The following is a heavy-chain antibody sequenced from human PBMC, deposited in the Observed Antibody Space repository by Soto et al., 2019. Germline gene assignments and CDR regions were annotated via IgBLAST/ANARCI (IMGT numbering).Heavy chain of an antibody. CDR2: IKQDGSGK. V-gene: IGHV3-7*05. J-gene: IGHJ4*02. D-gene: IGHD6-13*01. CDR1: GFTFSSYW. Sequence: EMQLVESGGGLVQPGGSLRLSCAASGFTFSSYWMSWVRQAPGKGLEWVANIKQDGSGKYYVDSVKGRFTISRDNAKNSLYLQMNSLIAEDTAVYYCARHRASIAAYDYWGQGTLVTVSS. CDR3: ARHRASIAAYDY.